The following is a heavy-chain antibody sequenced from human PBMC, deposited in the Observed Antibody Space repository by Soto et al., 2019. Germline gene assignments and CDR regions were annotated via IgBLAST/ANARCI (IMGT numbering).Heavy chain of an antibody. Sequence: PGESLKISCKGSGYSFTSYWIGWVRQMPGKGLEWMGIIYPGDSDTRYSPSFQGQVTISADKSISTAYLQWSSLKASDTAMYYCARQKRSGSYYIYYYYGMDVWGQGTTVTVSS. V-gene: IGHV5-51*01. D-gene: IGHD3-10*01. CDR2: IYPGDSDT. J-gene: IGHJ6*02. CDR3: ARQKRSGSYYIYYYYGMDV. CDR1: GYSFTSYW.